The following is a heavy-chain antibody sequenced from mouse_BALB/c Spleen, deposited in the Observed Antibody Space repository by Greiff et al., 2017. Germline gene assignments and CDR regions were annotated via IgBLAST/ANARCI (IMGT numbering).Heavy chain of an antibody. D-gene: IGHD2-14*01. CDR3: ACSPRYYRYDDGFAY. CDR2: IWAGGST. Sequence: VKLMESGPGLVAPSQSLSITCTVSGFSLTSYGVHWVRQPPGKGLEWLGVIWAGGSTNYNSALMSRMSISKDNSNSQVFLKMHSLQTDVTAMYSCACSPRYYRYDDGFAYWGQGTLVTVSA. CDR1: GFSLTSYG. V-gene: IGHV2-9*02. J-gene: IGHJ3*01.